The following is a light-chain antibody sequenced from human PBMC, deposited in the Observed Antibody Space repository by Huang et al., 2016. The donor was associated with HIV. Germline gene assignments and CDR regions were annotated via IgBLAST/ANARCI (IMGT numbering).Light chain of an antibody. CDR3: QERIHWPRLT. Sequence: EIVLTQSPATLSLSPGERATLSCRASRNVTDSLAWFRQKPGQAPSLLIYRAANRATGTPARFSGSGSVTDFTLTISSLEPEDFAIYYCQERIHWPRLTFGGGTKVEIK. CDR2: RAA. CDR1: RNVTDS. J-gene: IGKJ4*01. V-gene: IGKV3-11*01.